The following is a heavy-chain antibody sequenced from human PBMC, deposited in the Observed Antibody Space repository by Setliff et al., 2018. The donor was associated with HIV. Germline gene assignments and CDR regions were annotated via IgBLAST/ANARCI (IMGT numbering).Heavy chain of an antibody. CDR1: GFTFGDYA. CDR2: IRSKPYGGTT. V-gene: IGHV3-49*04. Sequence: QLGGPLRLSCTASGFTFGDYAMSWVRQAPGKGLEWVGFIRSKPYGGTTEYAASVKGRFTISRDDFKSIAYLQMNSLKIEDTAVYYCTRDTYYDSSGYWGPGTLVTVSS. J-gene: IGHJ4*02. CDR3: TRDTYYDSSGY. D-gene: IGHD3-22*01.